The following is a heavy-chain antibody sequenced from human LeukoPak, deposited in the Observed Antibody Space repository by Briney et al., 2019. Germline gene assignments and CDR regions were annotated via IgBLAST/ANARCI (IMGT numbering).Heavy chain of an antibody. V-gene: IGHV4-31*03. J-gene: IGHJ4*02. CDR3: ARLSSSGHAAWLDY. CDR1: GGFLSLGRYY. CDR2: IYHSGST. D-gene: IGHD3-22*01. Sequence: PSETLSHTRNVPGGFLSLGRYYWGWVRQHPGRGLECIWYIYHSGSTYYNPSLKSRFTISLDTSKNQFSLKLSSVTAADTAVYYCARLSSSGHAAWLDYWGQGTLVSVSS.